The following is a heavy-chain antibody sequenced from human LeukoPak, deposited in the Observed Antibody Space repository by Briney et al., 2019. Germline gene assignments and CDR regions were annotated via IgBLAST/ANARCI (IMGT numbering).Heavy chain of an antibody. CDR3: AKDRGYSSSWLDY. CDR2: ISYDGSNK. D-gene: IGHD6-13*01. Sequence: GGSLRLSCAASGFTFNNYAMHWVRQAPGKGLEWVAVISYDGSNKYYADSVKGQFTISRDNSKNTLYLQMNSLRAEDTAVYYCAKDRGYSSSWLDYWGQGTLVTVSS. J-gene: IGHJ4*02. V-gene: IGHV3-30*04. CDR1: GFTFNNYA.